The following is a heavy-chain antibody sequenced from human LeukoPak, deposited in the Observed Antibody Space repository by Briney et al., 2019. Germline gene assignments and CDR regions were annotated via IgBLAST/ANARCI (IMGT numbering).Heavy chain of an antibody. CDR3: VREIPHYGIDY. CDR2: TFDSGST. D-gene: IGHD3-10*01. CDR1: GGSISGYL. Sequence: SETLSLTCTVSGGSISGYLWSWIRQPAGKGLEWVGRTFDSGSTSYNPSLESRVTMSVDTPKNQFSLRLSSVTAADTAVYFCVREIPHYGIDYWGQGTPITVSS. J-gene: IGHJ4*02. V-gene: IGHV4-4*07.